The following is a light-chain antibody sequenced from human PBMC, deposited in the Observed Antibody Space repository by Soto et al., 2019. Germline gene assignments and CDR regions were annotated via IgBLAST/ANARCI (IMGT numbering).Light chain of an antibody. CDR1: SSDVGGYNY. Sequence: QSALTQPASVSGSPGQSITISCTGTSSDVGGYNYVSWYQHHPGKAPKLMIYDVSNRPSGVSNRFSGSKSGNTASLTISGVQAEDEASYYCSSYTTRATVVFVGGTKLTVL. CDR2: DVS. J-gene: IGLJ3*02. V-gene: IGLV2-14*03. CDR3: SSYTTRATVV.